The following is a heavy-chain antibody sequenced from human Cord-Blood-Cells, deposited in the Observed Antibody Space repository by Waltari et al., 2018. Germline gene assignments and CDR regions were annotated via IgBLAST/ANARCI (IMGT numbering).Heavy chain of an antibody. CDR2: ISYDGSNK. CDR3: ARYPSWYDAFDI. CDR1: GFTFRSYA. V-gene: IGHV3-30*04. Sequence: QVHLVESGGGVVQPGRSLRLSCAASGFTFRSYAMSWVRQAPGKGLEWVAVISYDGSNKYYADSVKGRFTISRDNSKNTLYLQMNSLRAEDTAVYYCARYPSWYDAFDIWGQGTMITVSS. J-gene: IGHJ3*02. D-gene: IGHD6-13*01.